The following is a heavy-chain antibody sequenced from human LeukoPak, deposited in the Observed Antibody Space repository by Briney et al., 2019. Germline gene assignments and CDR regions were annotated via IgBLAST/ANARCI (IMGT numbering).Heavy chain of an antibody. J-gene: IGHJ4*02. Sequence: GESLRLSCAAAGITLSSNAMSWVRQAPGKGLEWVSLISRSGVNTHYADSVKGRFTISRDTSKNTRYLQMNSLRPEDTAVYYYDNDYDSSGTYEGNWGEGTLVTVSS. CDR1: GITLSSNA. V-gene: IGHV3-23*01. CDR3: DNDYDSSGTYEGN. CDR2: ISRSGVNT. D-gene: IGHD3-22*01.